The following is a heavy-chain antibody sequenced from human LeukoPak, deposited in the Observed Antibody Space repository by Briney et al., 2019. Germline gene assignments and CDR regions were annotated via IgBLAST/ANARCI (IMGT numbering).Heavy chain of an antibody. CDR2: IRSKAYGGTT. V-gene: IGHV3-49*03. J-gene: IGHJ4*02. CDR3: TRVNDYGDPAPDY. Sequence: GGSLRLSCTASGFTFGDYAMSWFRQAPGKGLEWVGFIRSKAYGGTTEYAASVKGRFTISRDDSKSIAYLQMNSLKTEDTAVYYCTRVNDYGDPAPDYWGQGTLATVSS. CDR1: GFTFGDYA. D-gene: IGHD4-17*01.